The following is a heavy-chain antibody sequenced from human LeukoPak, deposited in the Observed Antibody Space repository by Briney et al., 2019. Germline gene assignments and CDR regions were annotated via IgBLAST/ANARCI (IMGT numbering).Heavy chain of an antibody. D-gene: IGHD2-21*02. V-gene: IGHV3-23*01. CDR3: ARGYPPYCGGDCYTFDY. CDR2: ISASGDST. CDR1: GFTFSSYA. J-gene: IGHJ4*02. Sequence: GGSLRLSCEASGFTFSSYAMSWVRQAPGKGLEWVTAISASGDSTFYVDSVKGRFTISRDNSKNTLYLQMNSLRAEDTAVYYCARGYPPYCGGDCYTFDYWGQGTLVTVSS.